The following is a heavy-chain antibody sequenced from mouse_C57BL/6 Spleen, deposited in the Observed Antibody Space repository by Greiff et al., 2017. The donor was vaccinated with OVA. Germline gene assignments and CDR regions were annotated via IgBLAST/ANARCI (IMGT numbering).Heavy chain of an antibody. CDR2: IYPRDGST. V-gene: IGHV1-85*01. D-gene: IGHD2-4*01. J-gene: IGHJ4*01. CDR3: ARSGGRGYYDYDYAMDY. Sequence: VKLLESGPELVKPGASVKLSCKASGYTFTSYDINWVKQRPGQGLEWIGWIYPRDGSTKYNEKFKGKATLTVDTSSSTAYMELHSLTSEDSAVYFGARSGGRGYYDYDYAMDYWGQGTSVTVSS. CDR1: GYTFTSYD.